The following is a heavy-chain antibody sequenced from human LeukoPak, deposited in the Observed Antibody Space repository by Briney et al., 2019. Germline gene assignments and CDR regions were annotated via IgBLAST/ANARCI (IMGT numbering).Heavy chain of an antibody. V-gene: IGHV3-49*04. CDR2: IRSKAYGGTT. J-gene: IGHJ4*02. CDR3: TRGEYYFDY. D-gene: IGHD3-10*01. CDR1: GFTFSNAW. Sequence: GGSLRLSCAASGFTFSNAWMSWVRQSPGKGLEWVGFIRSKAYGGTTEYAASVKGRFTISRDDSKSIAYLQMNSLKTEDTAVYYCTRGEYYFDYWGQGTLVTVSS.